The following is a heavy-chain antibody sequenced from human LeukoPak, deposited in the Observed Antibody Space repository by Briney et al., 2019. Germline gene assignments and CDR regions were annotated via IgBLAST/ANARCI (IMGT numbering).Heavy chain of an antibody. J-gene: IGHJ5*02. Sequence: GESLKISCKGSGYSFTSYWIGWVRQMPGKGLEWMGIIYPGDSDTRYSPSFQGQVTISADKSISTAYLQWSSLKASDTAVYYCARTLWENCGGDCYYNWFDPWGQGTLVTVSS. CDR1: GYSFTSYW. D-gene: IGHD2-21*02. CDR3: ARTLWENCGGDCYYNWFDP. V-gene: IGHV5-51*01. CDR2: IYPGDSDT.